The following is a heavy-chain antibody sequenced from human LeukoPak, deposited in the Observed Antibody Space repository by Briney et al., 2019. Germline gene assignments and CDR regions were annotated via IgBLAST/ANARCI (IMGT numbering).Heavy chain of an antibody. Sequence: SETLSLTCAVYGGSFSGYYWSWIRQPPGKGLEWIGEINHSGSTNYNPSLKSRVTISVDTSKNQFSLKLSSVTAADTAVYYCARGRDYWGQGTLVTVSS. CDR3: ARGRDY. CDR1: GGSFSGYY. CDR2: INHSGST. V-gene: IGHV4-34*01. J-gene: IGHJ4*02.